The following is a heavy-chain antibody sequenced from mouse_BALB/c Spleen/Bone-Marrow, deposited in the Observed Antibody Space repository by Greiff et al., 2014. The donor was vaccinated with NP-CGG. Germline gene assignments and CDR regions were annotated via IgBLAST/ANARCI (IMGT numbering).Heavy chain of an antibody. CDR1: GYTFSSYW. CDR2: ILPGSGSN. J-gene: IGHJ4*01. CDR3: ATARATSYYGMDY. V-gene: IGHV1-9*01. Sequence: VQLQQSGAELMKPGASVKISCKATGYTFSSYWIEWVKQRPGHGLEWIGEILPGSGSNKYNEKFKGKATFTADTSSNTAYMQLSSLTSEDSAVYYCATARATSYYGMDYWGQGTSVPVSS. D-gene: IGHD3-1*01.